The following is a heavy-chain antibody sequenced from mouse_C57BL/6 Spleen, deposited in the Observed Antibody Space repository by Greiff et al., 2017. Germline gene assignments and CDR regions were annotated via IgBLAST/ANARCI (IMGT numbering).Heavy chain of an antibody. D-gene: IGHD1-1*01. V-gene: IGHV3-6*01. CDR1: GYSITSGYY. CDR3: AYGSRYFDV. CDR2: ISYDGSN. Sequence: DVQLVESGPGLVKPSQSLSLTCSVTGYSITSGYYWNWIRQFPGNKLEWMGYISYDGSNNYNPSLKNRISITRDTSKNQFCLKLNSVTTEDTATYYCAYGSRYFDVWGTGTTVTVSS. J-gene: IGHJ1*03.